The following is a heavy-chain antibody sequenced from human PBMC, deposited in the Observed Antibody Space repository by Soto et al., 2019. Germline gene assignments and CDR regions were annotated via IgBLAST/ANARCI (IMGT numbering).Heavy chain of an antibody. CDR3: ANYYGDYAGGEFFQH. V-gene: IGHV3-23*01. CDR2: ITGSGHST. D-gene: IGHD4-17*01. CDR1: GFIFSSYA. J-gene: IGHJ1*01. Sequence: VGSLRLSCAFSGFIFSSYAMNWVRQAPGRGLEWVSAITGSGHSTYYADSVKGRFTISRDNSKNTLYLQMNSLRAEDTAIYYCANYYGDYAGGEFFQHWGQGTLVTVSS.